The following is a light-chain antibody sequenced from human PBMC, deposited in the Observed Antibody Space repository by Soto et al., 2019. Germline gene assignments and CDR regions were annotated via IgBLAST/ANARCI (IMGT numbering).Light chain of an antibody. V-gene: IGKV1-9*01. CDR3: QQLNSYPWT. CDR1: QGISSF. CDR2: AAS. J-gene: IGKJ1*01. Sequence: DIQLTQAPSFLSASVGDRVTITCRASQGISSFLAWYQQRPGKAPNLLIYAASTLQSGVPSRFSGSGSGTEFTLTISSLQPEDFATYYCQQLNSYPWTFGQGTKVE.